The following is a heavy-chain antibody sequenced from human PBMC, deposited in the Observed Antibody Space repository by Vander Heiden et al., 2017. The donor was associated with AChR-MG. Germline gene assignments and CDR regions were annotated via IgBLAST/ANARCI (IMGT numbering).Heavy chain of an antibody. J-gene: IGHJ6*02. V-gene: IGHV2-26*01. D-gene: IGHD3-10*01. CDR2: IVSNDEK. CDR3: ARISGSGSYYYYYGMDV. Sequence: QVTFKESGPVLVKPTETLTLTCTVSGFSLSHARMVLSSIRQPPGKALEWLAHIVSNDEKSYSTSLKSRLTISKDTSKSQVVLTMTNMDPVDTATYYCARISGSGSYYYYYGMDVWGQGTTVTVSS. CDR1: GFSLSHARMV.